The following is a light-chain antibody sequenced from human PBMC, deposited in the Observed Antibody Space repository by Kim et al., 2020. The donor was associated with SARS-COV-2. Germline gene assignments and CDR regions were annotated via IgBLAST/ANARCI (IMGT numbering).Light chain of an antibody. V-gene: IGKV3-15*01. CDR1: QSVASN. Sequence: EIVLTQSPVALSVSPGERATLSCRASQSVASNLAWYQQKPGQAPRLLIYGASTRATGIPARFSGSGSGTEFTLTISSLQSEDFAVYYCQQYNNWPPITFGQGTRLEIK. CDR3: QQYNNWPPIT. CDR2: GAS. J-gene: IGKJ5*01.